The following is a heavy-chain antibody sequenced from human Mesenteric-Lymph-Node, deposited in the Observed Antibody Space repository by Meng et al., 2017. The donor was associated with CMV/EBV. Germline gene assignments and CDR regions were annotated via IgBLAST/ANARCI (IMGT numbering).Heavy chain of an antibody. CDR1: GFTLSSYS. J-gene: IGHJ6*02. CDR2: ISSSSSHK. V-gene: IGHV3-21*01. D-gene: IGHD3-22*01. Sequence: GGSLRLSCAASGFTLSSYSMNWVRQAPGKVLQWVSSISSSSSHKDYADSVKGRFTISRDNAKNSLYLQMNSLRAEDTAVYYCARGHYYYESSNAMDVWGQGTTVTVSS. CDR3: ARGHYYYESSNAMDV.